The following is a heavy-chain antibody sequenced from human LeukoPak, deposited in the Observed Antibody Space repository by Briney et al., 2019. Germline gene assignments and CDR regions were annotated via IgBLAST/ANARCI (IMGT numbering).Heavy chain of an antibody. Sequence: GGSLRLSCAASGFTFSSYEMKWVRQAPGKGLEWVSYISSSSGPIYYADSVKGRFTISRDNAKNSLYLQMNILRAEDTAVYYCARDDKAYYYDSSGYYVYWGQGTLVTVSS. V-gene: IGHV3-48*01. D-gene: IGHD3-22*01. J-gene: IGHJ4*02. CDR3: ARDDKAYYYDSSGYYVY. CDR1: GFTFSSYE. CDR2: ISSSSGPI.